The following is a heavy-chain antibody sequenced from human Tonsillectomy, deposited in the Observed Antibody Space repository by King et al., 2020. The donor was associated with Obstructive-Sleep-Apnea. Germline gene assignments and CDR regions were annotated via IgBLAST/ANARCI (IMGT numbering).Heavy chain of an antibody. CDR3: ARAGYGSGSYYIAEIDY. V-gene: IGHV3-48*04. CDR1: GFTFSSYS. J-gene: IGHJ4*02. Sequence: VQLVESGGGLVQPGGSLRLSCAASGFTFSSYSMNWVRQAPGKGLEWVSYISSSSSTIYYADSVKGRFTISRDNAKNSLYLQMNSLRAEDTAVYYCARAGYGSGSYYIAEIDYWGQGTLVTVSS. CDR2: ISSSSSTI. D-gene: IGHD3-10*01.